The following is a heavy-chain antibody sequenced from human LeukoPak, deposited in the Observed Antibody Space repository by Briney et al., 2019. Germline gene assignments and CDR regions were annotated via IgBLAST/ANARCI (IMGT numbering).Heavy chain of an antibody. CDR3: AKGSYYDSSGSFYFDY. Sequence: GGSLRLSCAASGFTFSSYWMHWVRQAPGKGLEWVSAISGSGGSTYYADSVKGRFTISRDNSKNTLYVQVNSLGTEDTAAYYCAKGSYYDSSGSFYFDYWGQGTLVTVSS. V-gene: IGHV3-23*01. J-gene: IGHJ4*02. CDR1: GFTFSSYW. CDR2: ISGSGGST. D-gene: IGHD3-22*01.